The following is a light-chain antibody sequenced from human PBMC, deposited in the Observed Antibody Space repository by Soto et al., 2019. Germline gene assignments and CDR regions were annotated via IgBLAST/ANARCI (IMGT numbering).Light chain of an antibody. CDR2: GAS. J-gene: IGKJ2*01. CDR1: QSVSSSY. Sequence: EIVLTQSPGTLSLSPGERATLSCRASQSVSSSYLAWYQQKPGQAPRLLIYGASSRATGIPDRFSGSGYGTDFTLTISRLEPEDFAVYYCQQYGSSLYTFGQGTKLEIK. CDR3: QQYGSSLYT. V-gene: IGKV3-20*01.